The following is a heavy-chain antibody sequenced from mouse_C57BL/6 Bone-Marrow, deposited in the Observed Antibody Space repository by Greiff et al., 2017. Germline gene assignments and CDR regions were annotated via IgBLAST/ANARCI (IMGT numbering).Heavy chain of an antibody. V-gene: IGHV1-69*01. CDR2: IDPSDSYT. CDR3: AREDLGIYYGSSRFAY. CDR1: GYTFTSYW. J-gene: IGHJ3*01. Sequence: QVQLQQPGAELVMPGASVKLSCKASGYTFTSYWMHWVKQRPGQGLEWIGEIDPSDSYTNYNQKFKGKSTLTVDKSSSTAYMHLSSLTSEHSAVYYCAREDLGIYYGSSRFAYWGQGTLVTVSA. D-gene: IGHD1-1*01.